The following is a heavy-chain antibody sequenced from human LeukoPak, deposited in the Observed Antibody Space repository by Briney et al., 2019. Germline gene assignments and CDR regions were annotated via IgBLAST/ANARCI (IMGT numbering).Heavy chain of an antibody. CDR2: INHSGST. CDR1: GGSFSSYY. D-gene: IGHD1-14*01. CDR3: ARDNIRYDAFDI. Sequence: SETLSLTCAVYGGSFSSYYWSWTRQPPGKGLEWIGEINHSGSTNYNSSLKSRATISVDTSKNQFSLILSSVTAADTAVYYCARDNIRYDAFDIWGQGTMVTVSS. J-gene: IGHJ3*02. V-gene: IGHV4-34*01.